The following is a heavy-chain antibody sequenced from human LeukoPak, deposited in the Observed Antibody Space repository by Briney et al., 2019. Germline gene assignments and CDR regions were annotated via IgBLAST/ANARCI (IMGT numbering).Heavy chain of an antibody. D-gene: IGHD2-15*01. Sequence: GGSLRLSCAASGFTFSSYWMSWVRQAPGKGLEWVANIKQDESEKYYVDSVKGRFTISRDNAKNSLYLQMNSLRAEDTAVYYCARGSAVAANNFDFWGQGTLVTVSS. CDR1: GFTFSSYW. CDR3: ARGSAVAANNFDF. CDR2: IKQDESEK. V-gene: IGHV3-7*01. J-gene: IGHJ4*02.